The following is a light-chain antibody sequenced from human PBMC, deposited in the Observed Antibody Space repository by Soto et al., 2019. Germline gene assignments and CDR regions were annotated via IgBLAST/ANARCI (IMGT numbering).Light chain of an antibody. Sequence: DIQMTQSPSTLSASVGDRVTITCRASQRLSKWLAWYQQKPGKAPKLVIYRASTLESGVPSRFSGSGSGTAFTLTISSLQPDDFATYFCQQYNSYSGTFGPGTKVDIK. J-gene: IGKJ3*01. V-gene: IGKV1-5*03. CDR3: QQYNSYSGT. CDR1: QRLSKW. CDR2: RAS.